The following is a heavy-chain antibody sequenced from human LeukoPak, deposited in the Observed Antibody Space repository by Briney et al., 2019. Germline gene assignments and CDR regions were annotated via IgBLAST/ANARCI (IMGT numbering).Heavy chain of an antibody. V-gene: IGHV3-21*01. J-gene: IGHJ4*02. CDR3: ARRCYDSSGYPQWSFDY. Sequence: GGSLRLSCAASGFTLSSYSMNWVRQAPGKGLEWVSSISDTSTYIDYADSVKGRFTISRDNAKNSLYLQMNSLRAEDTAVYYCARRCYDSSGYPQWSFDYWGQGTLVTVSS. CDR2: ISDTSTYI. D-gene: IGHD3-22*01. CDR1: GFTLSSYS.